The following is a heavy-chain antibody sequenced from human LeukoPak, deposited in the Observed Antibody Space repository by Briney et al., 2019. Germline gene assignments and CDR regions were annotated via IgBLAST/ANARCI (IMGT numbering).Heavy chain of an antibody. V-gene: IGHV3-23*01. D-gene: IGHD3-10*01. CDR2: ISGSGGST. CDR3: AKDKGRTMVRGSFDY. Sequence: GGSLRLSCAASGFAFSSYAMSWVRQAPGKGLELVSAISGSGGSTYYADSVKGRFTISRDNSKNTLYLQMNSLRAEDTAVYYCAKDKGRTMVRGSFDYWGQGTLVTVSS. CDR1: GFAFSSYA. J-gene: IGHJ4*02.